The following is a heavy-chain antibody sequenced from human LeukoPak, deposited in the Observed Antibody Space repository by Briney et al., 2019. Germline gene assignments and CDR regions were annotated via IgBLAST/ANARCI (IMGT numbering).Heavy chain of an antibody. V-gene: IGHV3-30*03. J-gene: IGHJ4*02. Sequence: PGRSLRLSCTAAGFTFSSYGMHWVRQAPGKGLEWVAVISYDGSNKYYADSVKGRFTISRDNSKNTLYLQMNSLRGEDTAVYYCATAYADYGSGDDYFDYWGQGTLVTVSS. CDR1: GFTFSSYG. D-gene: IGHD3-10*01. CDR2: ISYDGSNK. CDR3: ATAYADYGSGDDYFDY.